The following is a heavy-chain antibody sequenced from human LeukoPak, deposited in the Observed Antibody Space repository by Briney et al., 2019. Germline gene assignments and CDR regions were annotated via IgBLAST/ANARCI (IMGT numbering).Heavy chain of an antibody. CDR3: AKGAYGSGSYYTDY. CDR2: ISGSGGST. J-gene: IGHJ4*02. D-gene: IGHD3-10*01. CDR1: GFTFSSYA. V-gene: IGHV3-23*01. Sequence: PGGSLRLSCAASGFTFSSYAMSWVRQAPGKRLEWVSAISGSGGSTYYADSVKGRFTISRDNSKNTLYLQMNSLRAEDTAVYYCAKGAYGSGSYYTDYWGQGTLVTVSS.